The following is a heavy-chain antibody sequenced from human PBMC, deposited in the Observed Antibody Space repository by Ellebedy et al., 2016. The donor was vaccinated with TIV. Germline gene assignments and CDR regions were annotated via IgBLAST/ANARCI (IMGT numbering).Heavy chain of an antibody. CDR3: ARQDAAGGHSYTNHLDY. Sequence: GSLRLXXHVSGASIDSNTYFWGWFRQPPGKGLEWLGTISFGTTYYNPSLKSRATISVDTSKTSFSLRVTSVTAADTAVYFCARQDAAGGHSYTNHLDYWGQGTLVTVSS. V-gene: IGHV4-39*01. CDR1: GASIDSNTYF. CDR2: ISFGTT. J-gene: IGHJ4*02. D-gene: IGHD2-8*01.